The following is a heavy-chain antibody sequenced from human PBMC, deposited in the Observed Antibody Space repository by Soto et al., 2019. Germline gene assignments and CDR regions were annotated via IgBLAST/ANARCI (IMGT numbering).Heavy chain of an antibody. CDR3: ARGPDCSGGSCSGYYFDC. J-gene: IGHJ4*02. CDR2: IYTSGST. CDR1: GGSISSYY. Sequence: SETLSLTCTVSGGSISSYYWSWIRQPAGKGLEWIGRIYTSGSTNYNPSLKSRVTMSVDTSKNQFSLKLSSVTAADTAVYYCARGPDCSGGSCSGYYFDCWGQGTLVTVSS. D-gene: IGHD2-15*01. V-gene: IGHV4-4*07.